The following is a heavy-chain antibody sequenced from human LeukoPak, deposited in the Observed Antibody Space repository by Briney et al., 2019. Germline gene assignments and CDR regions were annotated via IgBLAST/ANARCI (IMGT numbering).Heavy chain of an antibody. CDR3: ARESTLGDTMIVVLDY. Sequence: PSETLSLTCAVYGGSFSGYYWSWIRQPPGKGLEWIGEINHSGSTNYNPSLKSRVTISVDTSKNQFSLKLSSVTAAGTAVYYCARESTLGDTMIVVLDYWGQGTLVTVSS. D-gene: IGHD3-22*01. J-gene: IGHJ4*02. CDR2: INHSGST. V-gene: IGHV4-34*01. CDR1: GGSFSGYY.